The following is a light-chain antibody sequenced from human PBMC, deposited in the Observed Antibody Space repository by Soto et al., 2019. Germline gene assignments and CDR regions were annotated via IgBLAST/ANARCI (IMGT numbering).Light chain of an antibody. V-gene: IGKV3-11*01. CDR3: QQRSNWPLIT. CDR1: QCVSSY. CDR2: DAS. Sequence: IVCTQSPATLSLSPGESATVYGRASQCVSSYLAWYQQKPGQAPRLLIHDASNRATGIPARFSGSGSGTDFSLTISSLEPEDFAVYYCQQRSNWPLITVGQGTRLEIK. J-gene: IGKJ5*01.